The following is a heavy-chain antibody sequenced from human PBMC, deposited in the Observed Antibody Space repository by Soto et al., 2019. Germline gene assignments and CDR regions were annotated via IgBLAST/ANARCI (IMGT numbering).Heavy chain of an antibody. CDR3: ARADPASLN. Sequence: QVQLVQSGAEVKKPGASVKVSCQASGYTFTSYGISWVRQAPGQGLEWMGWISAYNGNTNYAQKLQGRVTMTTDTSTRTAYMELRRLRSADTAVYYWARADPASLNWGQGTLVTVSS. D-gene: IGHD2-2*01. J-gene: IGHJ4*02. CDR2: ISAYNGNT. V-gene: IGHV1-18*01. CDR1: GYTFTSYG.